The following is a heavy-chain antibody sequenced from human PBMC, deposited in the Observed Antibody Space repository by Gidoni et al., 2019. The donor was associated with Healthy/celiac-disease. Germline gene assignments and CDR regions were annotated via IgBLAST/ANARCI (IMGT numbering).Heavy chain of an antibody. J-gene: IGHJ5*02. CDR1: GGTFSRYP. Sequence: QVQLVQSGAEVKKPGSSVKVSCKASGGTFSRYPISWVRQAPGQVPEWMGRIIPILGIANYAQKFQGRVTITADKSTSTAYMELSSLRSEDTAVYYCARGGCGSGGGSCYSRFDPWGQGTLVTVSS. D-gene: IGHD2-15*01. CDR2: IIPILGIA. V-gene: IGHV1-69*02. CDR3: ARGGCGSGGGSCYSRFDP.